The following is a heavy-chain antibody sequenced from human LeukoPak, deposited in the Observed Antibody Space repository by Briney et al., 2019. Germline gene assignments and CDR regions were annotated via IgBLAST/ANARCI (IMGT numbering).Heavy chain of an antibody. CDR3: ATEDLRTGYWCFDL. CDR2: MNSDGSRT. Sequence: QTGGSLRLSCAASGFTFSSYAMSWVRQAPGKGLVWVSRMNSDGSRTTYADSVKGRFTISRDNAKNTLYLQMNSLRAEDTALYYCATEDLRTGYWCFDLWGRGTLVTVSS. J-gene: IGHJ2*01. V-gene: IGHV3-74*01. CDR1: GFTFSSYA. D-gene: IGHD4-17*01.